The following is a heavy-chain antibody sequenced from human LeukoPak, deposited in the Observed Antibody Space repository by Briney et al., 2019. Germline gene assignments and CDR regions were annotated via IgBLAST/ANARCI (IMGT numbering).Heavy chain of an antibody. CDR1: GYTFTGYY. Sequence: ASVKVSCKASGYTFTGYYMHWVRQAPGQGLGWMGWINPNSGGTNYAQKFQGRVAMTRDTSISTAYMELSRLRSDDTAVYYCARDLALWELLYYFDYWGQGTLVTVSS. CDR3: ARDLALWELLYYFDY. D-gene: IGHD1-26*01. J-gene: IGHJ4*02. V-gene: IGHV1-2*02. CDR2: INPNSGGT.